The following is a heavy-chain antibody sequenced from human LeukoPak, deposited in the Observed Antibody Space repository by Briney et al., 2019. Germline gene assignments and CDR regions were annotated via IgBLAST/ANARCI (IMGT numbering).Heavy chain of an antibody. D-gene: IGHD5-12*01. J-gene: IGHJ4*02. CDR1: GFNFGNYW. CDR3: ARDIIRGQSDFDY. V-gene: IGHV3-7*01. CDR2: IEDDGSEQ. Sequence: PGGSLRVSCVASGFNFGNYWMSWVRQAPGKGLEFVGNIEDDGSEQSYVDSVKGRFTISRDNVKNSLYLQMNSPRVEDTAVYYCARDIIRGQSDFDYWGQGILVTVSS.